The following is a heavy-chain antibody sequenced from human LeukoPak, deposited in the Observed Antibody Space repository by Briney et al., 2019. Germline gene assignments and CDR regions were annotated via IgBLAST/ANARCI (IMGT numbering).Heavy chain of an antibody. D-gene: IGHD3-16*02. V-gene: IGHV1-18*04. CDR3: ARDQYDSVWGSYRPYFDY. Sequence: ASVKVSCKASGYTFTSYGISWVRQAPGQGLEWMGSISPYTGNTKCAERLQDRVIMTTDTSTRTAYMELRSLRSDDTAVFYCARDQYDSVWGSYRPYFDYWGQGTPVTVSS. J-gene: IGHJ4*02. CDR1: GYTFTSYG. CDR2: ISPYTGNT.